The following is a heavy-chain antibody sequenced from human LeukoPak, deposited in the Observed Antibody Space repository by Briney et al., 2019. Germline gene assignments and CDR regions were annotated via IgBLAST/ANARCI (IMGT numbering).Heavy chain of an antibody. CDR2: IRYDGSNK. CDR1: GFTFSSYG. V-gene: IGHV3-30*02. D-gene: IGHD6-13*01. J-gene: IGHJ4*02. Sequence: PGGSLRLSCAASGFTFSSYGMHWVRQAPGKGLEWVAFIRYDGSNKYYADSVKSRFTISRDNSKNTLYLQMNSLRAEDTAVYYCAKEDSSSWSIDYWGQGTLVTVSS. CDR3: AKEDSSSWSIDY.